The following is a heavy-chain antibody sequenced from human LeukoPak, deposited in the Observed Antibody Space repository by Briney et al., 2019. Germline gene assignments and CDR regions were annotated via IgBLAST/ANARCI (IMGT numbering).Heavy chain of an antibody. V-gene: IGHV3-23*01. CDR1: GLAFSNYG. J-gene: IGHJ4*02. CDR3: AKDSRTTYDSSWLYYFDS. CDR2: ISGSGEST. D-gene: IGHD6-13*01. Sequence: GGSLRLSCAASGLAFSNYGMAWVRQAPGKGLEWVSAISGSGESTYNADSVKGRFTISRDNSKNTLYLQMNRLRAEDTAVYYCAKDSRTTYDSSWLYYFDSWGQGTLVTVSS.